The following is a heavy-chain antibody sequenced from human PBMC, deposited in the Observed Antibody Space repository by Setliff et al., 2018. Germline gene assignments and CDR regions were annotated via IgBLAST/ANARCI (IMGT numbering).Heavy chain of an antibody. D-gene: IGHD1-26*01. V-gene: IGHV3-74*01. CDR2: INSDGSST. CDR3: ARGGSPTQTYNWFDP. J-gene: IGHJ5*02. CDR1: GFTFSNYY. Sequence: LRLSCAASGFTFSNYYMTWIRQAPGKGLVWVSRINSDGSSTSYADSVKGRFTISRDNAKNTLYLQMNSLRAEDTAVYYCARGGSPTQTYNWFDPWGQGTLVTVSS.